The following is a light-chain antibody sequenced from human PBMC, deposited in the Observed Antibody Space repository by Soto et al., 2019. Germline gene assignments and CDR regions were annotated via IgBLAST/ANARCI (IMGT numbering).Light chain of an antibody. CDR2: GAS. CDR1: HSISTNY. J-gene: IGKJ5*01. V-gene: IGKV3-20*01. CDR3: QQYYSSSKT. Sequence: DIVLTQSPGTLTLSPGERATLSCRASHSISTNYLAWYQQKPGQAPRLLIYGASSRATGIPDRFSGSGSGTDFTLTISSLEPEDFAVYSCQQYYSSSKTFGQGTRLEIK.